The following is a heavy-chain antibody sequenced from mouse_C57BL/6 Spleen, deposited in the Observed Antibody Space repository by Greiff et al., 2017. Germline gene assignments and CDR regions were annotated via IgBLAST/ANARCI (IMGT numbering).Heavy chain of an antibody. V-gene: IGHV1-59*01. CDR2: IDPSDSYT. D-gene: IGHD1-1*01. J-gene: IGHJ2*01. CDR1: GYTFTSYW. CDR3: ARARYYGSSYDYFDY. Sequence: VQLQQPGAELVRPGTSVKLSCKASGYTFTSYWMHWVKQRPGQGLEWIGVIDPSDSYTNYNQKFKGKATLTVDTSSSTAYMQLSSLTSEDSAVFYCARARYYGSSYDYFDYWGQGTTLTVSS.